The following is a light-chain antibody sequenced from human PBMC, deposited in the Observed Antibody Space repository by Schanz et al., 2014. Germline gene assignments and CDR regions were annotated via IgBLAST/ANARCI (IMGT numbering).Light chain of an antibody. CDR2: EVN. CDR3: SSYAGSYTVV. J-gene: IGLJ2*01. V-gene: IGLV2-11*01. Sequence: QSALTQPRSVSGSPGQSITISCTGTSSDVGSYNLVSWYQQHPGKAPKLMIYEVNKRPSGVPDRFTGSKSGNTASLTVSGLQAEDEGDYYCSSYAGSYTVVFGGGTKLTVL. CDR1: SSDVGSYNL.